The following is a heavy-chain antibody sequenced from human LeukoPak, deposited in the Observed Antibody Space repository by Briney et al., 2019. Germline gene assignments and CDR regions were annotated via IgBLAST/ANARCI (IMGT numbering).Heavy chain of an antibody. J-gene: IGHJ4*02. Sequence: SETLSLTCSVSGDSISTNTYYWAWIRQPPGKGLEWIGSIYYSGTTYYNPSLKSRVTISVDTSKNQFSLKPSSMTAADTAVYYCARSSWELLDYWGQGTLVTVSS. V-gene: IGHV4-39*07. CDR2: IYYSGTT. CDR3: ARSSWELLDY. CDR1: GDSISTNTYY. D-gene: IGHD1-26*01.